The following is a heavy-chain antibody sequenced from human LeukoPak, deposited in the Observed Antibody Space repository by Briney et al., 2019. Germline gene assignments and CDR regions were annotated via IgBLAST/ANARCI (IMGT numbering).Heavy chain of an antibody. J-gene: IGHJ5*02. Sequence: SETLSLTCTVSGGSISSSSYYWGWIRQPPGKGLEWIGSIYYSGSTNYNPSLKSRVTISVDTSKNQFSLKLSSVTAADTAVYYCARVPQRRYSGEFRWFDPWGQGTLVTVSS. CDR3: ARVPQRRYSGEFRWFDP. D-gene: IGHD5-18*01. CDR1: GGSISSSSYY. CDR2: IYYSGST. V-gene: IGHV4-39*07.